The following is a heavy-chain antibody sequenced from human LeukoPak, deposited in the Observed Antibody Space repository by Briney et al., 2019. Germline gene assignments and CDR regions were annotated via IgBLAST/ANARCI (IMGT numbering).Heavy chain of an antibody. J-gene: IGHJ4*02. CDR2: IYHSGST. CDR1: GGSISSGGYY. Sequence: SQTLSLTCTVSGGSISSGGYYWRWIRQPPGKGLEWIGYIYHSGSTYYNPSLKSRVTISVDTSKNQFSLKLSSVTAADTAVYYCAREQVNTRGYYILDYWGQGTLVTVSS. CDR3: AREQVNTRGYYILDY. V-gene: IGHV4-30-2*01. D-gene: IGHD2/OR15-2a*01.